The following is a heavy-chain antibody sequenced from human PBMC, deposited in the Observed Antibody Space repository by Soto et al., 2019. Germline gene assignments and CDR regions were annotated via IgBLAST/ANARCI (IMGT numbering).Heavy chain of an antibody. J-gene: IGHJ3*02. D-gene: IGHD3-9*01. V-gene: IGHV1-18*01. CDR2: ISAYNGNT. Sequence: ASVQVSCKASGYTFTSYGISWVRQAPGQGLEWMGWISAYNGNTNYAQKLQGRVTMTTDTSTSTAYMELRSLRSDDTAVYYCARSAYDIWTGYYRHAFDIWGQGTMVTVSS. CDR3: ARSAYDIWTGYYRHAFDI. CDR1: GYTFTSYG.